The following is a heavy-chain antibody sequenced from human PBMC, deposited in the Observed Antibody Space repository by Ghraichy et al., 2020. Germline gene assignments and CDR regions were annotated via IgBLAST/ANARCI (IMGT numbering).Heavy chain of an antibody. CDR3: AKVVRIAVAGWGLLDAFDI. CDR2: ISGSGGST. J-gene: IGHJ3*02. CDR1: RFTFSSYA. V-gene: IGHV3-23*01. D-gene: IGHD6-19*01. Sequence: GGSLRLSCAASRFTFSSYAMSWVRQAPGKGLEWVSAISGSGGSTYYADSVKGRFTISRDNSKNTLYLQMNSLRAEDTAVYYCAKVVRIAVAGWGLLDAFDIWGQGTMVTVSS.